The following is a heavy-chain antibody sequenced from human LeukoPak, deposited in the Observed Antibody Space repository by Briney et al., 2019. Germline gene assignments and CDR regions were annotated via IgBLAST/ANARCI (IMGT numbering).Heavy chain of an antibody. CDR1: GFTFSDYG. V-gene: IGHV3-33*06. J-gene: IGHJ6*03. CDR3: AKDGDAYTEFYYCYMDV. Sequence: PGGSLRLSCAASGFTFSDYGLHWLRQAPGKGLEWVALIWHGGSNKYYADSVMGRFTISRDNSKNTLYLQMNGLRAEDTAIYYCAKDGDAYTEFYYCYMDVWGKGTTVTVSS. D-gene: IGHD5-24*01. CDR2: IWHGGSNK.